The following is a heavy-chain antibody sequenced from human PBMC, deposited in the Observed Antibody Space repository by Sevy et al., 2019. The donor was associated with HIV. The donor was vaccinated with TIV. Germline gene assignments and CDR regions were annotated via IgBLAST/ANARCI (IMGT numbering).Heavy chain of an antibody. CDR2: ISSSSSYI. J-gene: IGHJ4*02. CDR1: GFTFSSYE. V-gene: IGHV3-21*01. Sequence: GGSLRLSCAASGFTFSSYEMNWVRQAPGKGLEWVSSISSSSSYIYYADSVKGRFTISRDNAKNSLYLQMNSLRAEDTAVYYCARGPTVTTFFDYWGQGTLVTVSS. D-gene: IGHD4-17*01. CDR3: ARGPTVTTFFDY.